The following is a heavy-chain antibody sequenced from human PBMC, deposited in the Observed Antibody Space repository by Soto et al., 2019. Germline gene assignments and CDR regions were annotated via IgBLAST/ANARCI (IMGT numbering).Heavy chain of an antibody. V-gene: IGHV3-30*03. Sequence: LRLSCAASDFDFSSYGIHWVRQAPGKGLEWVAASTYDGRETFYADSAKGRFTVSKEMSKNTAFLQMNALRHEDTAVYFCARDSGWPILNFDNWGQGTPVTVSS. CDR3: ARDSGWPILNFDN. CDR1: DFDFSSYG. J-gene: IGHJ4*02. CDR2: STYDGRET. D-gene: IGHD3-10*01.